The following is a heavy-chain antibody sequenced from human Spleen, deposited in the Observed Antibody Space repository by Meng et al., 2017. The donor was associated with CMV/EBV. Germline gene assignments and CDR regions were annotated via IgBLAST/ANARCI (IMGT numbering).Heavy chain of an antibody. J-gene: IGHJ6*02. V-gene: IGHV3-21*01. CDR2: ISSSSSYI. CDR1: GFTFSSYS. CDR3: ASSADPYSTFSYYYYNGMDV. Sequence: GESLKISCAASGFTFSSYSMNWVRQAPGKGLEWVSSISSSSSYIYYADSVKGRFTISRDNAKNSLYLQMNSLRAEDTAVYYCASSADPYSTFSYYYYNGMDVWGQGTTVTVSS. D-gene: IGHD4-11*01.